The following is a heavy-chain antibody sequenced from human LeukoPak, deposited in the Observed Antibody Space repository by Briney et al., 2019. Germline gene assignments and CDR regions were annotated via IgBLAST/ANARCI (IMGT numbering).Heavy chain of an antibody. CDR3: ARSPLRFLDY. J-gene: IGHJ4*02. Sequence: PGRSLRLSCAASGFTFSSYAMHWVRQAPGKGLEWVAVISYDGSNKYYADSVKGRFTISRDNSKSTLYLQMNSLRAEDTAVYYCARSPLRFLDYWGQGTLVTVSS. V-gene: IGHV3-30-3*01. CDR2: ISYDGSNK. D-gene: IGHD3-3*01. CDR1: GFTFSSYA.